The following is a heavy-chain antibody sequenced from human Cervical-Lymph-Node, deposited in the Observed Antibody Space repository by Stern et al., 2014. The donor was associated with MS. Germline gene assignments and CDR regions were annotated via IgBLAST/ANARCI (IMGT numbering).Heavy chain of an antibody. D-gene: IGHD6-19*01. V-gene: IGHV3-30*04. CDR3: ARVGSGWYGMDV. CDR2: IANDARNK. J-gene: IGHJ6*02. CDR1: GFTFSSNA. Sequence: VQLVESGGGVVQPGRSLRLSCAASGFTFSSNAMHWVRQAPGKGLEWVAVIANDARNKHYADSVKGRFTISRDNSNNTLYLQMNSLRVEDTAVYYCARVGSGWYGMDVWGQGTTVTVSS.